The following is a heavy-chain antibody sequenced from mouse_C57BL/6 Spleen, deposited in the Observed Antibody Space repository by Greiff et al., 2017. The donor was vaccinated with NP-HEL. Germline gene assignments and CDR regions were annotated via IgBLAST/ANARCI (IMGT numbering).Heavy chain of an antibody. CDR2: ISSGSSTI. Sequence: EVQVVESGGGLVKPGGSLKLSCAASGFTFSDYGMHWVRQAPEKGLEWVAYISSGSSTIYYADTVKGRFTISRDNAKNTLFLQMTSLRSEDTAMYYCARGEKIDGYPWYFDVWGTGTTVTVSS. V-gene: IGHV5-17*01. J-gene: IGHJ1*03. CDR3: ARGEKIDGYPWYFDV. CDR1: GFTFSDYG. D-gene: IGHD2-3*01.